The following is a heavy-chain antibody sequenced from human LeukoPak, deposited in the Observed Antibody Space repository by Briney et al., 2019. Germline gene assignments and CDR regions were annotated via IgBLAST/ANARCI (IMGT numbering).Heavy chain of an antibody. D-gene: IGHD3-3*01. Sequence: PGGSLRLSCAASGFTFSSYWMQWVRQAPGKGLVWVSRINSDGSTTNYADSVKGRFPISRDNAKNTLYLQMNSLRDEDTAVYYCARTGDYYYAYWGQGTLVTVSS. CDR1: GFTFSSYW. J-gene: IGHJ4*02. CDR3: ARTGDYYYAY. CDR2: INSDGSTT. V-gene: IGHV3-74*01.